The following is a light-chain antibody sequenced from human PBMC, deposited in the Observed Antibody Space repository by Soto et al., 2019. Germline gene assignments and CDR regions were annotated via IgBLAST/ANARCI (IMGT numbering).Light chain of an antibody. CDR2: DAS. Sequence: EVVLTQSPATLSLSTGERATLSCRASQSVSEFLAWYQQKPGQAPRLLIYDASNRATGIPARFSGSGSGTDFTLTISSLEAEDFALYYCQQRSKWPVTFGGGTKVDIK. CDR3: QQRSKWPVT. J-gene: IGKJ4*01. CDR1: QSVSEF. V-gene: IGKV3-11*01.